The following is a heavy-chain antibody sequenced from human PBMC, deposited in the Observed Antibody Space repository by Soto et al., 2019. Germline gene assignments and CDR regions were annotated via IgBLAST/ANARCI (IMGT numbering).Heavy chain of an antibody. CDR3: ARSSYCSSTSCYFSDDAFDI. Sequence: HPGGSLRLSCAASGFTFSSYGMHWVRQAPGKGLEWVAVIWYDGSNKYYADSVKGRFTISRDNSKNTLYLQVNSLRAEDTAVYYCARSSYCSSTSCYFSDDAFDIWGQGTMVTVSS. D-gene: IGHD2-2*01. V-gene: IGHV3-33*01. J-gene: IGHJ3*02. CDR1: GFTFSSYG. CDR2: IWYDGSNK.